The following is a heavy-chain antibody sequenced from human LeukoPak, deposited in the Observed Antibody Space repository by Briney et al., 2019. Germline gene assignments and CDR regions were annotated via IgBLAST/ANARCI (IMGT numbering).Heavy chain of an antibody. CDR3: ARHRGQDGPLMVSAFDI. Sequence: SETLSLTCTVSGGSISSSSYYWGWIRQPPGKGLEWFGSIYYSGSTYYNPSLKSRVTISVDTSKNQFSLKLSSVTAADTAVYYCARHRGQDGPLMVSAFDIWGQGTMVTVSS. D-gene: IGHD5-18*01. V-gene: IGHV4-39*01. CDR1: GGSISSSSYY. J-gene: IGHJ3*02. CDR2: IYYSGST.